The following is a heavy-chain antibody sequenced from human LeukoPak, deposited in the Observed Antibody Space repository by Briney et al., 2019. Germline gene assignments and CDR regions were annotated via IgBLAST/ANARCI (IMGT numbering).Heavy chain of an antibody. CDR3: ARDPRGSYDFWSGLHDY. Sequence: ASVKVSCKASGYTFTGYYMHWVRQAPGQGLEWMGWINPNSGGTNYAQKFQGRVTMTRDTSISTAYMELSRLRSDDTAVHYCARDPRGSYDFWSGLHDYWGQGTLVTVSS. D-gene: IGHD3-3*01. CDR2: INPNSGGT. V-gene: IGHV1-2*02. J-gene: IGHJ4*02. CDR1: GYTFTGYY.